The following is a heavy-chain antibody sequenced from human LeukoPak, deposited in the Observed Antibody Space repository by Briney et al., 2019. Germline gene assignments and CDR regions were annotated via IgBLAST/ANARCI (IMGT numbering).Heavy chain of an antibody. D-gene: IGHD2-15*01. Sequence: GGSLRLSCATSGFTFSGYWMTWVRQAPGKGLEWVANIQQDGGEKNYVDSVKGRFTISRDNAKNSLSLQMNSLRAEDTAVYYCARDEYCSDGTCYTRFASWGQGTLVTVSS. CDR1: GFTFSGYW. V-gene: IGHV3-7*03. CDR3: ARDEYCSDGTCYTRFAS. J-gene: IGHJ4*02. CDR2: IQQDGGEK.